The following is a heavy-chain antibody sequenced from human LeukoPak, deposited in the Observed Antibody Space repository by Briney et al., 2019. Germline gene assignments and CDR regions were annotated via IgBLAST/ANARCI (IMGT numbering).Heavy chain of an antibody. CDR2: IYYSGST. V-gene: IGHV4-59*01. CDR1: GGSISSYY. CDR3: ARDRVHEELGTFDY. D-gene: IGHD7-27*01. J-gene: IGHJ4*02. Sequence: SETLSLTCTVSGGSISSYYWSWIRQPPGKGLEWIGYIYYSGSTNCNPSLKSRVTISVDTSKNQFSLKLSSVTAADTAVYYCARDRVHEELGTFDYWGQGTLVTVSS.